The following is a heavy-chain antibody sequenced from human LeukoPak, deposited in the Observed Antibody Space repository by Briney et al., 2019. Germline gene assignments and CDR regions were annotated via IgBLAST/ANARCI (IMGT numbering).Heavy chain of an antibody. J-gene: IGHJ5*02. V-gene: IGHV3-9*01. D-gene: IGHD3-10*01. CDR3: AKGPYGSGSYNWFDP. Sequence: PGGSLRLSCAASGFTFSAHGMNWVRQSPGKGLEWVSGISWNSGSIVYADSVKGRFTISRDNAKNSLYLQMNSLRAEDTALYYCAKGPYGSGSYNWFDPWGQGTLVTVSS. CDR2: ISWNSGSI. CDR1: GFTFSAHG.